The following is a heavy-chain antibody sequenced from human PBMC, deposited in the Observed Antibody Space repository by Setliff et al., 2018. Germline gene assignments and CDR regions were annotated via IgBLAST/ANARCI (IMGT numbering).Heavy chain of an antibody. CDR3: ARAADSYGPPRSYMDV. CDR2: ISSSSSYI. V-gene: IGHV3-21*01. Sequence: LRLSCAASGFTFSSYEMNWVRQAPGKGLEWVSSISSSSSYIYYADSVQGRFTISSDNAKNSLYLQMNSLRAEDTAVYYCARAADSYGPPRSYMDVWGKGTTVTVSS. J-gene: IGHJ6*03. D-gene: IGHD5-18*01. CDR1: GFTFSSYE.